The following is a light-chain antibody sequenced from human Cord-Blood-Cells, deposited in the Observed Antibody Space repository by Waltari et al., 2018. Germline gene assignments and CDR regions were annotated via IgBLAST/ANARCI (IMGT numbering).Light chain of an antibody. V-gene: IGKV1-39*01. CDR2: AAS. J-gene: IGKJ4*01. Sequence: DIQMTQSPSSLSASVGDRVTITCRESQSISSYLNWYQQKPGKAPKLLIYAASSLQSGVPSRFSGSGSGTEFTLTISSLQPEDFATYYCQQSYSTPQVTFGGGTKVEIK. CDR3: QQSYSTPQVT. CDR1: QSISSY.